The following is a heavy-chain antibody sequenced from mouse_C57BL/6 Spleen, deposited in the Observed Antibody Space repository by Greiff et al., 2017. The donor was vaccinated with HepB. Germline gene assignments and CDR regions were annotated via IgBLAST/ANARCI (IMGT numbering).Heavy chain of an antibody. V-gene: IGHV1-69*01. D-gene: IGHD2-2*01. J-gene: IGHJ3*01. CDR3: ARAGYGWFAD. CDR1: GYTFTSYW. Sequence: VQLQQPGAELVMPGASVKLSCKASGYTFTSYWMHWVKQRPGQGLEWIGEIVPSDSYTNYNQKFKGKSTLTVDKSSSTAYMQLSSLTSEDAAVSYCARAGYGWFADWGQGTLVTVSA. CDR2: IVPSDSYT.